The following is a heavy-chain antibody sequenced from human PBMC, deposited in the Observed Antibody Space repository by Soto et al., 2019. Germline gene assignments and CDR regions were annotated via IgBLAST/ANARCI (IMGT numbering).Heavy chain of an antibody. CDR3: ARGGSFGELLRHGSFDY. V-gene: IGHV5-51*01. CDR1: GYCFIDYA. Sequence: GESQKISCRGSGYCFIDYAITWQRQMPGKGLEWMGIIYPGDSDTRYSPSFQGQVTISADKSISTAYLQWSSLKASDTAMYYCARGGSFGELLRHGSFDYWGQGTLVTVSS. D-gene: IGHD3-10*01. CDR2: IYPGDSDT. J-gene: IGHJ4*02.